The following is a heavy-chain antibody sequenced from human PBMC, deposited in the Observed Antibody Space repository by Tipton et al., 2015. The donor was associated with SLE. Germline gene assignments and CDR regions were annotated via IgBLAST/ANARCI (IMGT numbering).Heavy chain of an antibody. D-gene: IGHD3-22*01. CDR1: GGTFSSYA. J-gene: IGHJ4*02. CDR3: ARTKPYYDDSGGYLAPFDY. CDR2: IIPIFGTA. V-gene: IGHV1-69*06. Sequence: QLVQSGAEVKKPGSSVKVSCKASGGTFSSYAISWVRQAPGQGLEWMGGIIPIFGTANYAQKFQGRVTITADKSTSTAYMELSSLRSEDTAVYYCARTKPYYDDSGGYLAPFDYWGQGALGTVSS.